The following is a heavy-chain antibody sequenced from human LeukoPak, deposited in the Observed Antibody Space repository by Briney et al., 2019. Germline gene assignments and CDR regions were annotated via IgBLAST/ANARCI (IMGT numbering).Heavy chain of an antibody. Sequence: SETLSLTCTVSGGSISSHYWSWIRQPPGKGLEWIGYIYYSGSTNYNPSLKSRVTISVDTSKNQFSLKLSSVTAADTAVYYCARHSSGWFYFDYWGQGTLVTVSS. CDR3: ARHSSGWFYFDY. CDR2: IYYSGST. V-gene: IGHV4-59*08. CDR1: GGSISSHY. D-gene: IGHD6-19*01. J-gene: IGHJ4*02.